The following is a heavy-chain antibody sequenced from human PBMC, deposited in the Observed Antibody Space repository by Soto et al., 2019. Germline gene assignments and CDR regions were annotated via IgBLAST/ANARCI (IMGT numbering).Heavy chain of an antibody. CDR2: ITVSGGVT. Sequence: GGSLRLSCAASGFTFSYYAMNWVRQAQGKGREWVSTITVSGGVTYYADSVKGRFTISRDSSKNTLYVRMNSLRAEDTSIYYCAKDGWKYYYDTSGYRYARDVWGQGTTVIVSS. J-gene: IGHJ6*02. CDR3: AKDGWKYYYDTSGYRYARDV. V-gene: IGHV3-23*01. D-gene: IGHD3-22*01. CDR1: GFTFSYYA.